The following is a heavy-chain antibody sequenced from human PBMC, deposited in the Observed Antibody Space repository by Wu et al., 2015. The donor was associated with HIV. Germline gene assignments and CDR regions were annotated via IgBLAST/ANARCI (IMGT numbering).Heavy chain of an antibody. CDR3: ARRRRDGYPTRDYGMDV. D-gene: IGHD5-24*01. V-gene: IGHV1-69*05. Sequence: QVQLVQSGAEVKKPGSSVKVSCKASGGTFSSYAISWVRQAPGQGLEWMGGIIPIFGTANYAQKFQGRVTITTDESTSTAYMELSSLRSEDTAVYYCARRRRDGYPTRDYGMDVWGQGTTVTVSS. CDR2: IIPIFGTA. CDR1: GGTFSSYA. J-gene: IGHJ6*02.